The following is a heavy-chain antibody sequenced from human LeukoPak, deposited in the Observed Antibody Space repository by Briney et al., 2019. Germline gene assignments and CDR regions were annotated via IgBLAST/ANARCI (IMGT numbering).Heavy chain of an antibody. CDR3: ARGLTGDLDY. V-gene: IGHV1-2*02. CDR1: GYTLIDYY. D-gene: IGHD7-27*01. CDR2: INPNSGGT. Sequence: ASVKVSCKTSGYTLIDYYMHWVRQAPGQGLEWMGWINPNSGGTDYAQKFQGRVTMTRDTSISAAYMELSRLRSDDTAVYYCARGLTGDLDYWGQGALVTVSS. J-gene: IGHJ4*02.